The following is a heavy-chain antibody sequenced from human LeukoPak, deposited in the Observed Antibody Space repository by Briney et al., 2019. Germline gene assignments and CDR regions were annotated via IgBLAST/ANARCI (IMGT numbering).Heavy chain of an antibody. CDR2: INPNSGGT. CDR3: ARLVSAAARPLDY. CDR1: GYTFTGYY. V-gene: IGHV1-2*02. J-gene: IGHJ4*02. D-gene: IGHD6-6*01. Sequence: ASVKVSCKASGYTFTGYYKHWVRQAPGQGLEWMGWINPNSGGTNYAQKFQGRVTMTRDTSISTAYMELSRLRSDDTAVYYCARLVSAAARPLDYWGQGTLVTVSS.